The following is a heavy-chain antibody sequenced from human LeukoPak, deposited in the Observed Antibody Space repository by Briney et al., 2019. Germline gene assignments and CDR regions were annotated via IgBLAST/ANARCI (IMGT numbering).Heavy chain of an antibody. CDR3: ARVSWFPGTSYYYMDV. Sequence: SETLSLTCTVSGGSISSYYWSWIPQPPGKGLEWIGYIHYSGTTNYNPSLKSRVTISVDTSKNQFSLKLSSVTAADTAVYYCARVSWFPGTSYYYMDVWGKGTTVTVSS. CDR2: IHYSGTT. CDR1: GGSISSYY. V-gene: IGHV4-59*01. D-gene: IGHD1-1*01. J-gene: IGHJ6*03.